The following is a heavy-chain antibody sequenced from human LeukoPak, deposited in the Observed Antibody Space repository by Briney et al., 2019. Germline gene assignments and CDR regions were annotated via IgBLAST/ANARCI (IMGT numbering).Heavy chain of an antibody. J-gene: IGHJ3*02. D-gene: IGHD5-24*01. Sequence: GASVKVSCKPSGYSFTSYNLHWVRQAAGQRLEWMGLIKPSDGNTYYAQQFQGRVTMTRDTSTSTVYMEVSSLKSEDTAIYYCARVRDGYNDAYDIWGQGTMVTVTS. V-gene: IGHV1-46*01. CDR2: IKPSDGNT. CDR3: ARVRDGYNDAYDI. CDR1: GYSFTSYN.